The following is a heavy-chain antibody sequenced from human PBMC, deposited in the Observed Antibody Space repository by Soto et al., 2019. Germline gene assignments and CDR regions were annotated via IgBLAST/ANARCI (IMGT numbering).Heavy chain of an antibody. D-gene: IGHD3-9*01. Sequence: PGGSLRLSCTASGFTFGDYAMSWFRQAPGKGLEWVGFIRSKAYGGTTEYAASAKGRFTISRDDSKSIAYLQMNSLKTGDTAVYYCTRDNADFDWLLPFDYWGQGTLVTVSS. CDR3: TRDNADFDWLLPFDY. CDR2: IRSKAYGGTT. J-gene: IGHJ4*02. CDR1: GFTFGDYA. V-gene: IGHV3-49*03.